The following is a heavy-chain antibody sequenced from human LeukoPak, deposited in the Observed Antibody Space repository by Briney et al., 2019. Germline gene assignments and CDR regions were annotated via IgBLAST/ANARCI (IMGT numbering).Heavy chain of an antibody. D-gene: IGHD4/OR15-4a*01. J-gene: IGHJ5*02. CDR2: IYTSGST. V-gene: IGHV4-4*07. CDR3: ARAIGGYGDYGPYWFDP. CDR1: GGSMSNYY. Sequence: SETLSLTCSVSGGSMSNYYWTWIRQPAGKGWEWMGGIYTSGSTNYNSSLKSRVTMSIDTPKTQFSLKLSSVTAADTAVYYCARAIGGYGDYGPYWFDPWGQGTLVTVSS.